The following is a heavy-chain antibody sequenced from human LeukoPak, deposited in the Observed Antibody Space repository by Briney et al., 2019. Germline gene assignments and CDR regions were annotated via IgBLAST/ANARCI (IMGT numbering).Heavy chain of an antibody. CDR3: ARVVTTDTWNWFDP. Sequence: SETLSLTCTVSGDSINNYFWSWIRQPPGTGLEWIGYIHYSGSTKYNPSLKSRVTISVDTSKNQFSLKLSSVTAADTAVYYCARVVTTDTWNWFDPWGQGTLVTVSS. D-gene: IGHD4-17*01. J-gene: IGHJ5*02. CDR1: GDSINNYF. V-gene: IGHV4-59*08. CDR2: IHYSGST.